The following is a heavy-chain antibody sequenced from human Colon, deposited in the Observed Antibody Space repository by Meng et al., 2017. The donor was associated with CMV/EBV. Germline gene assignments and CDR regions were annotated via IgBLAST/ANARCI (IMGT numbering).Heavy chain of an antibody. D-gene: IGHD3-9*01. CDR1: GFIFGDYA. J-gene: IGHJ6*02. V-gene: IGHV3-43D*03. CDR3: AKDLTAYYHTTGGADFSGMDV. Sequence: GGSLRLSCAASGFIFGDYAMHWVRQVPGKGLEWVSLIDWDGGNTYYADAVKGRFTISRDNSKDSLYLQMNSLRVEDTALYYCAKDLTAYYHTTGGADFSGMDVWGLGTTVTVSS. CDR2: IDWDGGNT.